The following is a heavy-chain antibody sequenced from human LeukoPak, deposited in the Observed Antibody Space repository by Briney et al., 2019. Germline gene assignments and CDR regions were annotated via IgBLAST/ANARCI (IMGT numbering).Heavy chain of an antibody. J-gene: IGHJ4*02. CDR1: GFTFSSYG. CDR3: ARERVSRIDY. Sequence: GGSLRLSCAASGFTFSSYGMHWVRQAPGKGLEWVAVILSDGSKEFYTDSVKGRFTISRDNAQNSLYLQINSLRAEDTAVYYCARERVSRIDYWGQGTLVTVSS. D-gene: IGHD2-8*01. CDR2: ILSDGSKE. V-gene: IGHV3-33*01.